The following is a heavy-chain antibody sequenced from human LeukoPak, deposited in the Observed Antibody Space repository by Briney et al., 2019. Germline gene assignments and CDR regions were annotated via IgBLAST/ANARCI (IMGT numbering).Heavy chain of an antibody. D-gene: IGHD2-15*01. CDR1: GGSFSGYY. J-gene: IGHJ6*02. Sequence: SETLSLTCAVYGGSFSGYYWSWIRQPPGKGLEWIGEINHSGSTNYNPSLKSRVTISVDTSKNQFSLKLSSVTAADTAVYYCAWAVSGYCSGGSCYYYYGMDVWGQGTTVTVSS. V-gene: IGHV4-34*01. CDR3: AWAVSGYCSGGSCYYYYGMDV. CDR2: INHSGST.